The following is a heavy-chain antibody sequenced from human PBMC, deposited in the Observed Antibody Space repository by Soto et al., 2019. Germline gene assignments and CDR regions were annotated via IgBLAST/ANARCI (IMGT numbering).Heavy chain of an antibody. Sequence: GGSLRLSCSVSGFTFNNYGINWVRQAPGMGLEWVSSVSKSDYTYYSDSVKGRFTISSDNAKNSVSLQMNSLRVEDTAVYYCAREDSIIIPAVSDFWGQGTLVTVSS. CDR3: AREDSIIIPAVSDF. CDR1: GFTFNNYG. V-gene: IGHV3-21*01. CDR2: VSKSDYT. D-gene: IGHD3-22*01. J-gene: IGHJ4*02.